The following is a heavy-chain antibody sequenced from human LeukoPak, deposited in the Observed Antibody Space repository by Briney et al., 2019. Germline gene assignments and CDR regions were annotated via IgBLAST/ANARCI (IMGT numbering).Heavy chain of an antibody. D-gene: IGHD3-22*01. CDR2: IIPIFGTA. CDR1: GGTFSSYA. V-gene: IGHV1-69*05. J-gene: IGHJ4*02. Sequence: GASVKVSCKASGGTFSSYAISWVRQAPGQGLEWMGGIIPIFGTANYAQKFQGRVTITTDESTSTAYMELSSLRSEDTAVYYCARGWYYDSSGYPIDYWGQGTLVTVSS. CDR3: ARGWYYDSSGYPIDY.